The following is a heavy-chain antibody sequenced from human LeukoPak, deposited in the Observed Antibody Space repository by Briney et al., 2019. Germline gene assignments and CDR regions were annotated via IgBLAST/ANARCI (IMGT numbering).Heavy chain of an antibody. CDR1: GGSIRGGGYY. CDR2: IYHNGNT. J-gene: IGHJ4*02. D-gene: IGHD3-22*01. CDR3: ARQYYYDSIGYYVDY. Sequence: PSETLSLTCSFSGGSIRGGGYYWGWVRQPPGKGLEWIGNIYHNGNTHYNPSLKSRVAISVDTSKNQFSLKLSSVTAADTAVYYCARQYYYDSIGYYVDYWGQGTLVTVSA. V-gene: IGHV4-30-4*08.